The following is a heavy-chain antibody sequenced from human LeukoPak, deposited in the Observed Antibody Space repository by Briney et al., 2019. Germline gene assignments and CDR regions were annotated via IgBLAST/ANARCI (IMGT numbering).Heavy chain of an antibody. J-gene: IGHJ4*02. CDR3: ARESGYVEYYFDY. CDR1: GFTFGSYS. CDR2: ISSSSSYI. D-gene: IGHD5-12*01. Sequence: GGSLRLSCAASGFTFGSYSMNWVRQAPGKGLEWVSSISSSSSYIYYADSVKGRFTISRDNAKNSLYLQMNSLRAEDTAVYYCARESGYVEYYFDYWGQGTLVTVSS. V-gene: IGHV3-21*01.